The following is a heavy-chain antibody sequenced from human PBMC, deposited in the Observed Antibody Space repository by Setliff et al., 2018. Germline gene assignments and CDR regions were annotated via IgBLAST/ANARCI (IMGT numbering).Heavy chain of an antibody. Sequence: PSETLSLTCTVPGGSISSISYYWGWIRQPPGKGLEWIGTVYDSGTTYYNPSLKSRVTIFVDTSKNQFSLNLNSVTAADTGVYYCARTGTYRYFDYWGQGALVTVS. D-gene: IGHD1-1*01. CDR1: GGSISSISYY. J-gene: IGHJ4*02. CDR2: VYDSGTT. CDR3: ARTGTYRYFDY. V-gene: IGHV4-39*01.